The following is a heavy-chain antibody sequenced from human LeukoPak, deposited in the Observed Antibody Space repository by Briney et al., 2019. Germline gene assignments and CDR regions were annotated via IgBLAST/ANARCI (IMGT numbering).Heavy chain of an antibody. CDR3: ARADSGYDWDY. V-gene: IGHV3-21*01. CDR2: ISSTGSYI. D-gene: IGHD5-12*01. CDR1: GFTFSSYS. Sequence: GGSLRLSCAASGFTFSSYSMNWVRQAPGKGLEWVSSISSTGSYIFYADSVKGRFTISRDNAKNSLYLQMNSLRAEDTAVYYCARADSGYDWDYWGQGTLVTVSS. J-gene: IGHJ4*02.